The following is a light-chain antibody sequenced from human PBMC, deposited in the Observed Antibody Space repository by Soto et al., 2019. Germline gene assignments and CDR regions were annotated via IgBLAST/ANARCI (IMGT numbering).Light chain of an antibody. CDR3: QQYNSYWT. Sequence: AIQLTQSPSSLSASVVDRVTITCRASQGISSALAWYQQKPGKAPKLLIYDASSLESGVPSRFSGSGSGTQFTLTISSLQPDDFATYYCQQYNSYWTFGQGTKVDIK. V-gene: IGKV1-13*02. CDR2: DAS. J-gene: IGKJ1*01. CDR1: QGISSA.